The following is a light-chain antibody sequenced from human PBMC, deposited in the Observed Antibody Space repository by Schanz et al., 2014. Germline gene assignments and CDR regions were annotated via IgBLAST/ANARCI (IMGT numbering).Light chain of an antibody. CDR2: GAS. Sequence: EIVMTQSPATLSVSPGERATLSCRASQTVTSNLAWYQQKPGQAPRLLIYGASTRATGIPARFSGSGSGTEFTLTISRLEPEDFAVYYCQQYGGSPRTFGGGTKVEIK. CDR3: QQYGGSPRT. V-gene: IGKV3-15*01. CDR1: QTVTSN. J-gene: IGKJ4*01.